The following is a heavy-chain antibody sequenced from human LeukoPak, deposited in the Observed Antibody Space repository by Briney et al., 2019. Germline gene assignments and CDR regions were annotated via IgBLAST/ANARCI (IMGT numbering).Heavy chain of an antibody. D-gene: IGHD6-19*01. J-gene: IGHJ4*02. CDR1: GFTFSNYW. Sequence: PGGSLRLSCAASGFTFSNYWMHWVCQAPGKGLVWVSRINSDGSFTTYADSVKGRFTISRDNAKNTLNLQMNSLRAEDTAVYYCARGFSSGWYLFGDFWGQGALVTVSS. CDR3: ARGFSSGWYLFGDF. V-gene: IGHV3-74*03. CDR2: INSDGSFT.